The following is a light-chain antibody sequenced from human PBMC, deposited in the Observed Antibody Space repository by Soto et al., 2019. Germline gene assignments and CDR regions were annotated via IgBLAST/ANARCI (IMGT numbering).Light chain of an antibody. CDR2: GAS. CDR1: QSVSSIY. J-gene: IGKJ4*01. Sequence: EMVFTQSPCTLSLSQGERATLSCRASQSVSSIYLAWYQQKPGQAPRLLIYGASSRATGIPDRFSGSGSGTDFTLTISRLEPEDFAVYYCQQYGSSSLTFGGGTKVDI. CDR3: QQYGSSSLT. V-gene: IGKV3-20*01.